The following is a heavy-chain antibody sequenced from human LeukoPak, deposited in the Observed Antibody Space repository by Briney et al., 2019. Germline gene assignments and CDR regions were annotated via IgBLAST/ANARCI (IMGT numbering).Heavy chain of an antibody. J-gene: IGHJ3*02. V-gene: IGHV1-46*01. CDR3: ARGRSLYYGSSGYYSGPAFDI. CDR2: INPSGGST. CDR1: GYTFTSYY. D-gene: IGHD3-22*01. Sequence: ASVKVSCKASGYTFTSYYMHWVRQAPGQGLEWMGIINPSGGSTSYAQKFQGRVTMTRDTSTSTVYMELSSLRSEDTAVYYCARGRSLYYGSSGYYSGPAFDIWGQGTMVTVSS.